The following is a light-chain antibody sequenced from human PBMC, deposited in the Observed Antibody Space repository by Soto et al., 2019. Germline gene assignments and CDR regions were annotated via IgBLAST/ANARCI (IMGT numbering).Light chain of an antibody. CDR1: SGHSSYI. J-gene: IGLJ3*02. CDR3: ETWDSNTRV. V-gene: IGLV4-60*02. Sequence: QSVLTQSSSASASLGSSVKLTCTLSSGHSSYIIAWHQQQPGKAPRYLMKLDGSGSYNKGSGVPDRFSGPSSGADRYLTISNLQFEDEADYYCETWDSNTRVFGGGTKLTVL. CDR2: LDGSGSY.